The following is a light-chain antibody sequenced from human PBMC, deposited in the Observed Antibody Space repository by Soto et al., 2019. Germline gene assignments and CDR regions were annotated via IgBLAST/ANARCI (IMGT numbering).Light chain of an antibody. V-gene: IGKV4-1*01. J-gene: IGKJ2*01. Sequence: DIVMTQSPDSLALSLGERATINCKSSQSVLYSSNNKNYLALYQQRPGQPPKLLIYWASTRESRVPDRFSGRGSVTDCTITITSLQDEDVAVYYCQKYESTPPTFGQGTKLEIK. CDR3: QKYESTPPT. CDR1: QSVLYSSNNKNY. CDR2: WAS.